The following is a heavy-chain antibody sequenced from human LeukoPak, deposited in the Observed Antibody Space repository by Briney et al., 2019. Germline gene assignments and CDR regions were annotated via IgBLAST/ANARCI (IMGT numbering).Heavy chain of an antibody. J-gene: IGHJ4*02. V-gene: IGHV4-34*01. D-gene: IGHD6-13*01. Sequence: PSETLSLTRAVYGGSFSGYYWSWIRQPPGKGLEWIGEINHSGSTNYNPSLKSRVTISVGTSKNQFSLKLSSVTAADTAVYYCARSSSWPSDWGQGTLVTVSS. CDR2: INHSGST. CDR3: ARSSSWPSD. CDR1: GGSFSGYY.